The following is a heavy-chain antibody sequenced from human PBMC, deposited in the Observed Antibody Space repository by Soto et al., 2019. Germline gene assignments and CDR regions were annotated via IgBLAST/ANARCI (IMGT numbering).Heavy chain of an antibody. D-gene: IGHD6-13*01. J-gene: IGHJ6*02. CDR3: AREELSIAAAGYYGMDV. CDR1: GYTFTGYY. V-gene: IGHV1-2*04. Sequence: ASVKVSCKASGYTFTGYYMHWVRQAPGQGLEWMGWINPNSGGTNYAQKFQGWVTMTRDTSISTAYMELSGLRSDDTAVYYCAREELSIAAAGYYGMDVWGQGTTVTVSS. CDR2: INPNSGGT.